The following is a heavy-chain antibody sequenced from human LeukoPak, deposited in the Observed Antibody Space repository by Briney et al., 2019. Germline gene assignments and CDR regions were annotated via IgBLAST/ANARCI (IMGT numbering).Heavy chain of an antibody. Sequence: GRSLRLSCAASGFTFSSYAMSWVRQAPGKGLEWVSAISGSGGSTYYADSVKGRFTISRDNSKNTLYLQMNSLRAEDTAVYYCAKGPGGFWSGYYVNYWGQGTLVTVSS. D-gene: IGHD3-3*01. V-gene: IGHV3-23*01. CDR2: ISGSGGST. CDR1: GFTFSSYA. J-gene: IGHJ4*02. CDR3: AKGPGGFWSGYYVNY.